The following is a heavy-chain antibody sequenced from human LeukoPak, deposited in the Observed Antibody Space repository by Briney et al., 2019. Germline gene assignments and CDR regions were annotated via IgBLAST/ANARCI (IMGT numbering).Heavy chain of an antibody. D-gene: IGHD5-12*01. V-gene: IGHV3-30*04. J-gene: IGHJ4*02. CDR3: AREAYNIVYFDY. CDR2: ISYDASNQ. CDR1: GFAFSNYA. Sequence: PGTSLRLSCAASGFAFSNYAMHWVRQAPGKGLEWVAVISYDASNQYYADSVKGRFIISRDNSKNTLYLQMNSLRVEDTAVYYCAREAYNIVYFDYWGQGTLVTVSS.